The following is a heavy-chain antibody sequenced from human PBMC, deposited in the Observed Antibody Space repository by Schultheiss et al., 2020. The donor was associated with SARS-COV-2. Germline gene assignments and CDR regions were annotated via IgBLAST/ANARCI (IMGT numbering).Heavy chain of an antibody. Sequence: ASVKVSCKASGYTFTSYAMHWVRQAPGQGLEWMGWMNPNSGNTGYAQKFQGRVTITADESTSTAYMELSSLRSEDTAVYYCARAVVPDYYYYYYYMDVWGKGTTVTVSS. D-gene: IGHD2-2*01. V-gene: IGHV1-8*03. J-gene: IGHJ6*03. CDR2: MNPNSGNT. CDR1: GYTFTSYA. CDR3: ARAVVPDYYYYYYYMDV.